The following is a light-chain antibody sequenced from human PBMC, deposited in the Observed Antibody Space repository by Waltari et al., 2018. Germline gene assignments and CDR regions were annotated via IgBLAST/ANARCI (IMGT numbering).Light chain of an antibody. CDR2: EVS. V-gene: IGLV2-8*01. CDR3: SSCAGSVV. Sequence: QSALTQPPSASGSPGQSVPISCTGTSSDIGGYNYGSWYQQHPGKAPKLMIYEVSKRPSGVPDRFSGSKSGNTASLTVSGLQAEDEADYSCSSCAGSVVFGGGTKLTVL. CDR1: SSDIGGYNY. J-gene: IGLJ2*01.